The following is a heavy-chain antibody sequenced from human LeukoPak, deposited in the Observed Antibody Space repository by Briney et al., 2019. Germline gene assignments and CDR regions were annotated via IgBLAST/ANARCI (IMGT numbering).Heavy chain of an antibody. CDR3: AKDLGYFGWSDAFDI. D-gene: IGHD3-9*01. CDR2: ISGSGGST. V-gene: IGHV3-23*01. J-gene: IGHJ3*02. Sequence: GSLRLSCEASGFTFSSYGMSWVRQAPGKGLEWVSAISGSGGSTHYADSVKGRFTISRDNSKNTLYLQMNSLRAEDTAVYYCAKDLGYFGWSDAFDIWGQGTMVTVSS. CDR1: GFTFSSYG.